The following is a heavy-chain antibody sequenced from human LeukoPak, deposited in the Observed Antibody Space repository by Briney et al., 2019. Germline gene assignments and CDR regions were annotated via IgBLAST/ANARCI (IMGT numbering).Heavy chain of an antibody. CDR3: AKRDDSGGNLVDL. CDR2: IYYSGST. Sequence: SETLSLTCTVSGGSIRSGSHYWAWIRQPPGKGLEWIGSIYYSGSTYYNPSLENRVTISIDTSKYHFSLKLSSLSAADTSVYYCAKRDDSGGNLVDLWGQGTLVTVS. D-gene: IGHD3-22*01. J-gene: IGHJ4*02. CDR1: GGSIRSGSHY. V-gene: IGHV4-39*02.